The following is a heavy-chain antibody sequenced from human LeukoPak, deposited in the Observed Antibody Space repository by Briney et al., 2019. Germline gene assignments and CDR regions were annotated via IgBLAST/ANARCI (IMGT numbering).Heavy chain of an antibody. J-gene: IGHJ4*02. V-gene: IGHV3-23*01. Sequence: PGGSLRLSCAASGFTFNNYAMSWVRQAPGKGLEWVSGISGSGGSTYYADSVKGRFAISRDNSKNTLYLQMNSLRAEDTAVYYCAKAPPPYCSGGTCYFDYRGQGTLVTVSS. CDR1: GFTFNNYA. CDR2: ISGSGGST. D-gene: IGHD2-15*01. CDR3: AKAPPPYCSGGTCYFDY.